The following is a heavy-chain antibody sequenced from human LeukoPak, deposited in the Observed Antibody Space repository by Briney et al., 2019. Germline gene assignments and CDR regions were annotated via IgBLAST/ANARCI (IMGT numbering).Heavy chain of an antibody. Sequence: GRSLRLSCAASGFTFSSYAMHWVRQAPGKGLEWVAVISRDGRNKYYADSVRGRFTISRDNSKSTLYLQMNSLRAEDTAVYYCARDKGRGSSDYWGQGTLVTVSS. V-gene: IGHV3-30*04. J-gene: IGHJ4*02. CDR2: ISRDGRNK. D-gene: IGHD1-26*01. CDR3: ARDKGRGSSDY. CDR1: GFTFSSYA.